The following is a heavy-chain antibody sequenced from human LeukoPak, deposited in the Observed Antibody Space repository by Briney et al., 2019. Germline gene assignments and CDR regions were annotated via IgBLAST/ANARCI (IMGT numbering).Heavy chain of an antibody. J-gene: IGHJ5*02. Sequence: GRSLRLSCAASGFTFSSYGMHWVRQAPGTGLEWVAVISYDGSNKYYADSVKGRFTISRDNSKNTLYLQMNSLRTEDTALYYCAKSGKVVAPYSWGQGTLVTVSS. CDR1: GFTFSSYG. D-gene: IGHD2-15*01. CDR2: ISYDGSNK. CDR3: AKSGKVVAPYS. V-gene: IGHV3-30*18.